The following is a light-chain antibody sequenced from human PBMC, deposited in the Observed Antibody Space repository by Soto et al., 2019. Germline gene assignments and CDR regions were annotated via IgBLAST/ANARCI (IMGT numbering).Light chain of an antibody. Sequence: EIVLTQSPGALSLSRGERATLSCRASQSVSSSYLAWYQQKPGQAPRLLIYGTSSRATGIPDRFSGSGSGTDFTLTITRLEPEDFAVYYCHQYGISPPRTFGQGTKVDIK. J-gene: IGKJ1*01. CDR2: GTS. CDR1: QSVSSSY. CDR3: HQYGISPPRT. V-gene: IGKV3-20*01.